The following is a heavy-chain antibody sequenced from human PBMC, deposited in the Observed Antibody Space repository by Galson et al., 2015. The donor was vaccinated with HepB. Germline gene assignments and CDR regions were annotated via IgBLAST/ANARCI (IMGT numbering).Heavy chain of an antibody. CDR2: ISGSGYNT. V-gene: IGHV3-23*01. CDR1: GFTFSSYA. D-gene: IGHD5-24*01. CDR3: ATAKGYNYDSYFLDY. J-gene: IGHJ4*02. Sequence: SLRLSCAASGFTFSSYAMNWVRQAPGKGLEWVSGISGSGYNTYYADSVKDRFTISRHNSKNTVYLQMNGLRAGYTAVYYCATAKGYNYDSYFLDYWGQGSLVTVSS.